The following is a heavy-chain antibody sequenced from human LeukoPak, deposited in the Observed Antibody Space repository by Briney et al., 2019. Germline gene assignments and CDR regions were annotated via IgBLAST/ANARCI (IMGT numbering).Heavy chain of an antibody. J-gene: IGHJ6*02. CDR2: INWNGGST. CDR3: ARPADPNYYYYGMDV. V-gene: IGHV3-20*01. Sequence: PGGSLRLSCAASGFTFDDYGMSWVRQAPGKGLEWVSGINWNGGSTGYADSVKGRFTISRDNAKNSLYLQMNSLRAEDTASYHCARPADPNYYYYGMDVWGQGTTVTVSS. CDR1: GFTFDDYG. D-gene: IGHD2-2*01.